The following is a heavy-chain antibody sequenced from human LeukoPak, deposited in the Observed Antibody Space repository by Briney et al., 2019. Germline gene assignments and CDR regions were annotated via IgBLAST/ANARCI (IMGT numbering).Heavy chain of an antibody. CDR3: ARGRLSYFDY. D-gene: IGHD3-16*01. CDR1: GGSISSYY. V-gene: IGHV4-59*01. CDR2: IYYSGST. J-gene: IGHJ4*02. Sequence: SETLSLTCTVSGGSISSYYWSWIRQPPGKGLEWIGYIYYSGSTNYNPSLKSRVTISVDTSKNQFSLKLSSVTAADTAVYYCARGRLSYFDYWGQGSLVTVSS.